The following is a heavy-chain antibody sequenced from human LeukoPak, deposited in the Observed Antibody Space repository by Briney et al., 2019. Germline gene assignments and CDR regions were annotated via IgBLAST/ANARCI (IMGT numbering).Heavy chain of an antibody. CDR3: AGWDTASAEYFQH. J-gene: IGHJ1*01. D-gene: IGHD5-18*01. CDR2: ISGSGGST. CDR1: GFTFSSYA. Sequence: GGSLRLSCAASGFTFSSYAMSWVRQAPGKGLEWVSAISGSGGSTYYADSVKGRFTISRDNSKNTLYLQVNTLRVEDTAVYYCAGWDTASAEYFQHWGQGTLVTVSS. V-gene: IGHV3-23*01.